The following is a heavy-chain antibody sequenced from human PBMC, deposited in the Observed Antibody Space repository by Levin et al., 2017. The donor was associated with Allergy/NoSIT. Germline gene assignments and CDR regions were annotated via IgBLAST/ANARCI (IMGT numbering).Heavy chain of an antibody. D-gene: IGHD6-13*01. Sequence: SCAASGFSFSDYAIHWVRQAPGKGLEWVSIISYDGSQKYYADSVKGRFTISRDNSKNTVYLQMNSLRAEDTAIYCCARAYTGRWYAGYWGQGTLVTVSS. CDR3: ARAYTGRWYAGY. CDR2: ISYDGSQK. J-gene: IGHJ4*02. V-gene: IGHV3-30*04. CDR1: GFSFSDYA.